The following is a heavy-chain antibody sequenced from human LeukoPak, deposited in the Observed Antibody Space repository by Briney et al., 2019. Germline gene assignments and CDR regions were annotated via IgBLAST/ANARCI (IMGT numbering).Heavy chain of an antibody. V-gene: IGHV3-7*01. CDR2: INQDGSVK. J-gene: IGHJ4*02. Sequence: GGSLRLSCAASGFTFSSYWMIWVRQAPGKGLEWVANINQDGSVKYYVDSVKGRFTISRDNAKNSLYLQMHSLRAEDTAVYYCARRRSGSFVDYWGQGTLVTVSS. D-gene: IGHD3-10*01. CDR3: ARRRSGSFVDY. CDR1: GFTFSSYW.